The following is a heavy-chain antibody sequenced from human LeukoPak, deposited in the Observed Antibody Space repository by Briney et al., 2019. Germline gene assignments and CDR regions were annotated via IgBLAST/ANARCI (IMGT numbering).Heavy chain of an antibody. J-gene: IGHJ4*02. Sequence: SETLSLTCAVYGGSFSGYYWSWLRQPPGKGLEWIGEINHSGSTNYNPSLKSRVTISVDTSKNQFSLKLSSVTAADTAVYYCASGTYDFWSGYYDYWGQGTLVTVSS. CDR3: ASGTYDFWSGYYDY. D-gene: IGHD3-3*01. V-gene: IGHV4-34*01. CDR1: GGSFSGYY. CDR2: INHSGST.